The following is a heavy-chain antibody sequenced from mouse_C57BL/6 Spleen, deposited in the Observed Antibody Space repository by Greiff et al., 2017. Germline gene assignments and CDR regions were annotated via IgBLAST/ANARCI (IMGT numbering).Heavy chain of an antibody. V-gene: IGHV1-61*01. CDR3: AREGGWLLRSDYYAMDY. Sequence: QVQLQQPGAELVRPGSSVKLSCKASGYTFTSYWMDWVKQRPGQGLEWIGNIYPSDSETHYNQKFKDKATLTVDKSSSTAYMQLSSLTSEDSAVYYCAREGGWLLRSDYYAMDYWGQGTSVTVSS. J-gene: IGHJ4*01. CDR1: GYTFTSYW. D-gene: IGHD2-3*01. CDR2: IYPSDSET.